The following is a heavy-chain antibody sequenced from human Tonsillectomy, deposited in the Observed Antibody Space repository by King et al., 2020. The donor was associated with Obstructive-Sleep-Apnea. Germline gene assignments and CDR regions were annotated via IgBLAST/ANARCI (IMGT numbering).Heavy chain of an antibody. CDR2: ISGGGGST. V-gene: IGHV3-23*04. CDR3: AKLPYYDILTGYSSAYPYFDY. Sequence: VQLVESGGGLVQPGGSLRLSCAASGFTFSSYAMSWVRQAPGKGLQCVSAISGGGGSTYYADSVKGRFTISRDNSENTLYLQMNSLRAEDTAVYYCAKLPYYDILTGYSSAYPYFDYWGQGTLVTVSS. J-gene: IGHJ4*02. CDR1: GFTFSSYA. D-gene: IGHD3-9*01.